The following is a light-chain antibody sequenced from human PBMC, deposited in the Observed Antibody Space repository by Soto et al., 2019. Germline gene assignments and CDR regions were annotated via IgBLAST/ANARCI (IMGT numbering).Light chain of an antibody. CDR3: QQTYTTPIT. J-gene: IGKJ5*01. Sequence: DIQMTQSPSSLSASVGDRVTITCRASPTISSNLNWYQQRPGKAPNLLIYASFSLQSGVPPRFSGSGSGTDFTLTISSLQPEDVATYYCQQTYTTPITFGQGTRLEIK. V-gene: IGKV1-39*01. CDR1: PTISSN. CDR2: ASF.